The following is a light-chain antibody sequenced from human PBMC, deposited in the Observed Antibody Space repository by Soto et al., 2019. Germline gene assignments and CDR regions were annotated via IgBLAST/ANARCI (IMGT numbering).Light chain of an antibody. Sequence: QSVLAQPRSVSGSPRQSVTISCTGTSSDVGGYDFVSWYQQHPGKAPKLLIYSNNQRPSGVPDRFSGSKSGTSASLAISGLQSEDEADYYCAAWDDSLNGRVFGTGTKVTVL. CDR2: SNN. CDR3: AAWDDSLNGRV. V-gene: IGLV2-11*01. J-gene: IGLJ1*01. CDR1: SSDVGGYDF.